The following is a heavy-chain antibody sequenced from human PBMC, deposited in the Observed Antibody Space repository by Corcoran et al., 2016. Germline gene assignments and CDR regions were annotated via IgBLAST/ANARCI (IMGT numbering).Heavy chain of an antibody. J-gene: IGHJ6*02. CDR2: IYPGDSDT. CDR1: GYSFTSYW. V-gene: IGHV5-51*01. Sequence: EVQLVQSGAEVKKPGESLKISCKGSGYSFTSYWIGWVRQMPGKGLEWMGIIYPGDSDTRYSPSFQGQVTISADKSISTAYLQWSSLKASDTAMYYCARPRYDSLTGYYCMDFWGQGTTVTVSS. D-gene: IGHD3-9*01. CDR3: ARPRYDSLTGYYCMDF.